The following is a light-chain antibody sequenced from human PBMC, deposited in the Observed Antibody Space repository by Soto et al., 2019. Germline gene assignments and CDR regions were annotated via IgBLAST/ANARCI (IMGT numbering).Light chain of an antibody. CDR1: KSNIGAGYD. V-gene: IGLV1-40*01. CDR3: QSYDSSLSGWV. Sequence: QSVLTQPPSASGTPGQRVTISCSGSKSNIGAGYDVHWYQQLPGTAPKLLIYGNSNRPSGVPDRFSDSKSGTSASLAITGLQAEDEADYYCQSYDSSLSGWVFGGGTKLTVL. CDR2: GNS. J-gene: IGLJ3*02.